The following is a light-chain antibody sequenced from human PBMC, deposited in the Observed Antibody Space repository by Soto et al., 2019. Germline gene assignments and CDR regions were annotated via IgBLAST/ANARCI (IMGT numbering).Light chain of an antibody. J-gene: IGKJ5*01. Sequence: IQMTQPPTSLSASVGDRVTITCRASQSVSNYLSWYQHKPGKAPYLLIYAASSLQSGVPSRFSGSGAGTDFALTISSLQPEDFATFYCQQSYSVPHTFGQGTRLEIK. CDR1: QSVSNY. CDR3: QQSYSVPHT. V-gene: IGKV1-39*01. CDR2: AAS.